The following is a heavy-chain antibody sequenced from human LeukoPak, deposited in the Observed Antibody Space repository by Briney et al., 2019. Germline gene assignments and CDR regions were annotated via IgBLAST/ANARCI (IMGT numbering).Heavy chain of an antibody. CDR2: ISSDGGST. J-gene: IGHJ4*02. CDR3: AKEVDDSSGYYPYYFDY. Sequence: PGGSLRLSCSASGFTFSTYAIHWVRQAPGKGLEYVSAISSDGGSTYYADSVKGRFTISRDNSKNTLYLQMNSLRAEDTAVYYCAKEVDDSSGYYPYYFDYWGQGTLVTVSS. D-gene: IGHD3-22*01. CDR1: GFTFSTYA. V-gene: IGHV3-64*04.